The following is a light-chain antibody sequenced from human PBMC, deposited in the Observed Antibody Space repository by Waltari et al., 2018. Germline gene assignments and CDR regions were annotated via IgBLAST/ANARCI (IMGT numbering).Light chain of an antibody. V-gene: IGKV1-5*03. Sequence: QSPYTLSASVGDRVIITCRASQSISNWLAWYQQKPGKAPKLLIYKASSLESGVPSRFSGSGSGTVFTLTISSLQPDDFATYYCQQYNSYSLLTFGGGTKVEIK. CDR2: KAS. CDR1: QSISNW. CDR3: QQYNSYSLLT. J-gene: IGKJ4*01.